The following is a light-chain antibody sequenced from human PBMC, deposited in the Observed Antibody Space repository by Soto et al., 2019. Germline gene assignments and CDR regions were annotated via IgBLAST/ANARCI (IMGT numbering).Light chain of an antibody. J-gene: IGKJ1*01. Sequence: ESVLTPSPGTLSLSPVERATLSCRASQSASSSYLAWYQQKPGQAPRLLIYYTSNRATGIPARFSGSGSGTDFTLTINSLAPEDFAIYYCHQRQSWPRTFGQGTKVDI. CDR3: HQRQSWPRT. CDR1: QSASSSY. V-gene: IGKV3D-20*02. CDR2: YTS.